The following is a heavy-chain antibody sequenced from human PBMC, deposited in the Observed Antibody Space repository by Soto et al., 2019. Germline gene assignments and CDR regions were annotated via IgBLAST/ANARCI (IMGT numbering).Heavy chain of an antibody. CDR2: IYYSGST. CDR3: ARSSGSSGYYYYYYYGMDV. D-gene: IGHD3-22*01. J-gene: IGHJ6*02. Sequence: PSETLSLTCTVSGGSISSSSYYWGWIRQPPGKGLEWIGSIYYSGSTYYNPSLKSRVTISVDTSKNQFSLKLSSVTAADTAVYYCARSSGSSGYYYYYYYGMDVWGQGTTVTVSS. V-gene: IGHV4-39*01. CDR1: GGSISSSSYY.